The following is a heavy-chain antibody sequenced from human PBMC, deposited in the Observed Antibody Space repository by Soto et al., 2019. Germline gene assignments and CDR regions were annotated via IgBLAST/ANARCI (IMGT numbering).Heavy chain of an antibody. CDR2: INPDGREK. CDR3: ARDSYWSFDY. D-gene: IGHD2-8*02. Sequence: GGSLRLSCGASGFNFRIYWMSWVRQAPGKGLEWVAKINPDGREKYYVDSVRGRFAISRDNAKNSLFLQMDSLRAEDTAVYYCARDSYWSFDYWGQGTRLVTVSS. V-gene: IGHV3-7*01. J-gene: IGHJ4*02. CDR1: GFNFRIYW.